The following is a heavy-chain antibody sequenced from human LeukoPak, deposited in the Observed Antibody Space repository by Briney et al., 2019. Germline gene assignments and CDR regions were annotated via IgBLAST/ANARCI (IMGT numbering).Heavy chain of an antibody. CDR3: ATSIAVAATDY. Sequence: GGSLRLSCAASGFAFSSYAMSWVRQAPGKGLEWVSVIYSGGSTYYADSVKGRFTISRDNSKNTLYLQMNSLRAEDTAVYYCATSIAVAATDYWGQGTLVTVSS. D-gene: IGHD6-19*01. CDR1: GFAFSSYA. J-gene: IGHJ4*02. V-gene: IGHV3-66*01. CDR2: IYSGGST.